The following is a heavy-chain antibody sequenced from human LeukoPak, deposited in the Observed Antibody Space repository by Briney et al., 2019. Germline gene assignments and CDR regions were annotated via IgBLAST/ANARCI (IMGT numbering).Heavy chain of an antibody. CDR3: ARDEYYYDSSGYYYYFDY. J-gene: IGHJ4*02. CDR1: GFTFSSYE. Sequence: GGSLRLSCAASGFTFSSYELNWVRQAPGKGLEWVSFISPSGSTIYYADSVKGRFTISRDNAKNSLHLQMNSLRAEDTAVYYCARDEYYYDSSGYYYYFDYWGQGTLVTVSS. CDR2: ISPSGSTI. V-gene: IGHV3-48*03. D-gene: IGHD3-22*01.